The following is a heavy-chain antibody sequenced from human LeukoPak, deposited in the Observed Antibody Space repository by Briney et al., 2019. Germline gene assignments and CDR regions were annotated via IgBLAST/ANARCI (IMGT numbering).Heavy chain of an antibody. CDR2: GLHTGSA. V-gene: IGHV4-34*01. Sequence: PSETLSLTCAVYGGSFSCYYWTWIRQPPGKVLEWIGGGLHTGSANYNPSLNSRVTISVDTSTKQFSLKLTSVTTAETAVYYCARGLRYFGLNWGKGTLVTVSS. J-gene: IGHJ4*02. CDR3: ARGLRYFGLN. D-gene: IGHD3/OR15-3a*01. CDR1: GGSFSCYY.